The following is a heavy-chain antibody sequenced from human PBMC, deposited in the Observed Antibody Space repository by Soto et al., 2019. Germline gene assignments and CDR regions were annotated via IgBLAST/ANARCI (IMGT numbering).Heavy chain of an antibody. CDR1: GFTFSSYG. CDR2: ISYDGSNK. CDR3: AKYGIQLPFIYYYYYGMDV. D-gene: IGHD5-18*01. Sequence: PGGSLRLSCAASGFTFSSYGMHWVRQAPGKGLEWVAVISYDGSNKYYADSVKGRFTISRDNSKNTLYLQMNSLRAEDTAVYYCAKYGIQLPFIYYYYYGMDVWGQGTTVTVSS. V-gene: IGHV3-30*18. J-gene: IGHJ6*02.